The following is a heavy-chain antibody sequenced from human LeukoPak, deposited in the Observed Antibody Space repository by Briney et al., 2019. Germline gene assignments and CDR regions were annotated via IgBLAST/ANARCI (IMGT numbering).Heavy chain of an antibody. V-gene: IGHV4-59*01. Sequence: SETLSLTCTVSGGSITSYYWNWIRQPPGKGLEWIGYISYNGSTNYDPSLKSRVTISVDTSKNQFSLKLSSVTAADTAVYYCARGRNYPDYWGQGTLVTVSS. J-gene: IGHJ4*02. CDR2: ISYNGST. CDR1: GGSITSYY. CDR3: ARGRNYPDY.